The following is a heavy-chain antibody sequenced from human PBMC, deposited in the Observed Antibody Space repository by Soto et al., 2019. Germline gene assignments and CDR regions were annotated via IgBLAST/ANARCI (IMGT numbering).Heavy chain of an antibody. CDR3: SKSRSDSGSYKPWDH. CDR2: ISASGVAT. Sequence: GGSLSLSCTASGFTFSIYTMSWVRQGQGQGQEWVSAISASGVATNYADSAKGRFTISRDNFKNTLYLQMDSLRAEDTAVYYCSKSRSDSGSYKPWDHWAQGTLVPVSS. CDR1: GFTFSIYT. D-gene: IGHD3-22*01. V-gene: IGHV3-23*01. J-gene: IGHJ4*02.